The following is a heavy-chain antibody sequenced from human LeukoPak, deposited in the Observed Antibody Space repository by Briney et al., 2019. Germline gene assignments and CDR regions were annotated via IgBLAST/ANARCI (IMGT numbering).Heavy chain of an antibody. CDR1: GFTFSSYE. D-gene: IGHD3-10*01. J-gene: IGHJ4*02. CDR2: ISSSGSTI. Sequence: GGSLRLSCAASGFTFSSYEMNWVRQAPGKGLEWVSYISSSGSTIYYADSVKGRFTISRDNAKNSLYLQMNSLRAEDTAVYYCARLLGFGELFFDYWGQGTLVTVSS. V-gene: IGHV3-48*03. CDR3: ARLLGFGELFFDY.